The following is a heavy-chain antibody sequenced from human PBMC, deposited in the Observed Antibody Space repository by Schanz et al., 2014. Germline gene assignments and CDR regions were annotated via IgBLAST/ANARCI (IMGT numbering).Heavy chain of an antibody. D-gene: IGHD2-21*01. V-gene: IGHV3-23*01. CDR1: GFTFRGYA. Sequence: EVQLLESGGGLVQPGGSLRLSCAASGFTFRGYAMSWVRQAPGRGLEWVSIISGSGGNTYYADAVRGRFTISRDNSKTPVNLQMTSLRAENTAVYYCAKDAENAAMIADYFDYWGQGTLVTVSS. CDR3: AKDAENAAMIADYFDY. J-gene: IGHJ4*02. CDR2: ISGSGGNT.